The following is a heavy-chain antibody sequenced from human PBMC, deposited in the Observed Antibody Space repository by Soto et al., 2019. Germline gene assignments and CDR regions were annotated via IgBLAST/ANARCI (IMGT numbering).Heavy chain of an antibody. CDR2: IYPSDSDT. CDR3: ARPANTVADHFDL. Sequence: HGESLKISCQVSGYTFTIYWIGWVRQMPGKGLEWMGIIYPSDSDTRYSPSFQGQVTISADQSINTAYLQWDSLKASDTAIYYCARPANTVADHFDLWGQGXPVTVYS. J-gene: IGHJ4*02. D-gene: IGHD4-17*01. V-gene: IGHV5-51*01. CDR1: GYTFTIYW.